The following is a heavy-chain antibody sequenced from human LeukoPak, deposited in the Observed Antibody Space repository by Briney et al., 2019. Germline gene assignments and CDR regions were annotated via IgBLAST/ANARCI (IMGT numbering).Heavy chain of an antibody. Sequence: GGSLRLSCAASGFTFSTFAMVWVRQAPGKGLEWVSAISGSGGSTYYADSVKGRFTISRDNSKNTLYLQMNSLRAEDTAVYYCAKDQYDSSGYYWGGYFDYWGQGTLVTVSS. D-gene: IGHD3-22*01. CDR2: ISGSGGST. CDR1: GFTFSTFA. J-gene: IGHJ4*02. CDR3: AKDQYDSSGYYWGGYFDY. V-gene: IGHV3-23*01.